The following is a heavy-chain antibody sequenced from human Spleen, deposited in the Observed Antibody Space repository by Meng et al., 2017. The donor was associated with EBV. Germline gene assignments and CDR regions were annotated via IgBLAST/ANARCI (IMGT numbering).Heavy chain of an antibody. V-gene: IGHV1-2*06. CDR3: AFRPTYYYDSSGYYYSQ. CDR1: GYTFADYF. J-gene: IGHJ4*02. Sequence: QVHLVQSGAEVKRPXXEGKGXCPGCGYTFADYFIHWVRQAPGQGLEWMGRINPNSGGANSAQKFQGRVTMTRDTSISTAYMELRRLRSEDTAVYYCAFRPTYYYDSSGYYYSQWGQGTLSIVST. CDR2: INPNSGGA. D-gene: IGHD3-22*01.